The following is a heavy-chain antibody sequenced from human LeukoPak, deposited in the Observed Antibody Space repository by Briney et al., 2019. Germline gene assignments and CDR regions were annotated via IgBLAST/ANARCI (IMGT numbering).Heavy chain of an antibody. D-gene: IGHD3-22*01. J-gene: IGHJ4*02. V-gene: IGHV4-59*01. CDR1: GGSISSYY. CDR2: IYYSGST. CDR3: ARVQDRYYYDSSGYIH. Sequence: PSETLSLTCTVSGGSISSYYWSWIRQPPGKGLEWIGYIYYSGSTNYNPSLKSRVTITVDTSKNQFSLKLSSVTAADTAVYYCARVQDRYYYDSSGYIHWGQGTLVTVSS.